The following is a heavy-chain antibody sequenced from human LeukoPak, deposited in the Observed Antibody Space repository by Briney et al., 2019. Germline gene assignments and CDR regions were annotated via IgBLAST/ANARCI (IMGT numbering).Heavy chain of an antibody. J-gene: IGHJ3*02. CDR2: IKSKTDGGTT. V-gene: IGHV3-15*01. Sequence: GGSLRLSCAASGFTFSNAWMSWVRQAPGKGLEWGGRIKSKTDGGTTDYAAPVKGRFTISRDDSKNTLYLQMNSLKTEDTAVYYCTTDRGGYCSSTSCYIGAFDIWGQGTMVTVSS. D-gene: IGHD2-2*02. CDR3: TTDRGGYCSSTSCYIGAFDI. CDR1: GFTFSNAW.